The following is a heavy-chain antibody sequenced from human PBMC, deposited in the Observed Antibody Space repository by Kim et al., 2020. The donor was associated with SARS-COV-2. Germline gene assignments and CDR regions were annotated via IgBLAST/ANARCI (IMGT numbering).Heavy chain of an antibody. J-gene: IGHJ4*02. CDR2: ISISGYYT. CDR3: SSTAVGVFPLMDY. V-gene: IGHV3-11*03. D-gene: IGHD1-26*01. CDR1: GFTFSDSY. Sequence: GGSLRLSCAASGFTFSDSYICWIRQAPGKGLEWVSDISISGYYTNYADAVQGRFTFSRANAENSMSLQMHSISAEDTAIYYCSSTAVGVFPLMDYLGRG.